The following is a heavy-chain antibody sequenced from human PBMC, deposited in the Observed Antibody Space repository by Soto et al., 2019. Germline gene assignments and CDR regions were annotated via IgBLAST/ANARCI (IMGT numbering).Heavy chain of an antibody. Sequence: QVQLQESGPGLVKPSETLSLTCTVSGGSISIYYWSWIRQPAGKGLEWIGRVSASGGTDSNPSLKSRVTVSVDTSKNQFSLKLSPVTAAATAVYYCARGAGPPWFDPWGQGTLVTVSS. CDR2: VSASGGT. CDR3: ARGAGPPWFDP. V-gene: IGHV4-4*07. CDR1: GGSISIYY. D-gene: IGHD3-16*01. J-gene: IGHJ5*02.